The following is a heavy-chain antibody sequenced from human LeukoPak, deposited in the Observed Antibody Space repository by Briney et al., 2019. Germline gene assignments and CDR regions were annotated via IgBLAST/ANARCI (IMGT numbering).Heavy chain of an antibody. D-gene: IGHD6-19*01. CDR3: ARRAVAGTNDY. J-gene: IGHJ4*02. CDR2: IKQDGSEK. Sequence: GGSLRLSCAACGFTFSSYWMSWVRQAPGKGLEWVANIKQDGSEKYYVDSVKGRFTISRDNAKNSLYLQMNSLRAEDTAVYYCARRAVAGTNDYWGQGTLVTVSS. CDR1: GFTFSSYW. V-gene: IGHV3-7*01.